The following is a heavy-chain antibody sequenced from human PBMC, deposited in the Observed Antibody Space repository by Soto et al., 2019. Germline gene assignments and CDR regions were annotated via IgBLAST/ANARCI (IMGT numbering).Heavy chain of an antibody. CDR2: ISGSGGST. J-gene: IGHJ3*02. Sequence: PGGSLRLSCAASGFTFSSYAMSWVRQAPGKGLEWVSAISGSGGSTYYADSVKGRFTISRDNSKNTLYLQMNSLRAEDTAVYYCAKDLSGKITMIVVVSVAFDIWGQGTMVPAS. CDR3: AKDLSGKITMIVVVSVAFDI. CDR1: GFTFSSYA. D-gene: IGHD3-22*01. V-gene: IGHV3-23*01.